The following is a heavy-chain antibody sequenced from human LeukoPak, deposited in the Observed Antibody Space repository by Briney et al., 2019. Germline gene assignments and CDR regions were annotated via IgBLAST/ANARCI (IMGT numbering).Heavy chain of an antibody. V-gene: IGHV4-59*01. D-gene: IGHD3-10*01. CDR3: ARGHLGLSP. Sequence: SETLSLTCTVSGASISGSSWTWIRQPPGQGLEWIGYFHNSRTTSYNPSLTGRVIISVDTAMDQISLKLNSVTAADTAVYYCARGHLGLSPWGQGTLVTVSS. J-gene: IGHJ5*02. CDR1: GASISGSS. CDR2: FHNSRTT.